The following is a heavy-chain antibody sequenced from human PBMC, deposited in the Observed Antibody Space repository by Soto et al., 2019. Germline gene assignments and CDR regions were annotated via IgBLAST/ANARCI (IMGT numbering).Heavy chain of an antibody. D-gene: IGHD3-16*01. CDR3: AHIYATITFGGGSAPGVFDI. CDR2: IYWNDDK. Sequence: QITLKESGPTLVKPTQTFTLTCTFSGFSLSTSEVGVGWIRQPPGKALEWLALIYWNDDKRYSPTLKNRLTISEDTSKDEVVLTVTNMDPVHTATYYCAHIYATITFGGGSAPGVFDIWGQGKLVTVSS. J-gene: IGHJ3*02. V-gene: IGHV2-5*01. CDR1: GFSLSTSEVG.